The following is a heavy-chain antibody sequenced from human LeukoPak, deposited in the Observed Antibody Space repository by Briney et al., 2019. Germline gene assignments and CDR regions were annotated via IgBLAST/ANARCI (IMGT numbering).Heavy chain of an antibody. Sequence: SETLSLTCPVSAGSISNYYWGWIRQPPGKGLGWIGYIYSIGSTNYNPSLKSRVTISVDTSKNQFSLKLSSVTAADTAIYYCARHPTALVSYGFDPWGQGTLVTVSS. J-gene: IGHJ5*02. D-gene: IGHD5-18*01. CDR2: IYSIGST. V-gene: IGHV4-59*08. CDR1: AGSISNYY. CDR3: ARHPTALVSYGFDP.